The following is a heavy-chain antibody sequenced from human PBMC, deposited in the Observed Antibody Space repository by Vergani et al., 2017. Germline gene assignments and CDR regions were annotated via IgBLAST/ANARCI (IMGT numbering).Heavy chain of an antibody. V-gene: IGHV1-24*01. CDR2: FDPEDGET. Sequence: QVQLVQSGAEVKKPGASVKVSCKVSGYTLTELSMHWVRQAPGKGLEWMGGFDPEDGETIYAQKFQGRVTMTEDTSTDTAYMELSSLRSEDTAVYYCARALPSGYSSGWFPGRHAFDIWGQGTMVTVSS. J-gene: IGHJ3*02. D-gene: IGHD6-19*01. CDR1: GYTLTELS. CDR3: ARALPSGYSSGWFPGRHAFDI.